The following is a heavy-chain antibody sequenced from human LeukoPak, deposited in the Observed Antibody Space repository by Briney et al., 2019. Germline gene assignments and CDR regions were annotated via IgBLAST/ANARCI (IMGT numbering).Heavy chain of an antibody. Sequence: ASETLSLTCAVYGGSFSGYYWSWIRQPPGKGLEWIGEMNHSGSTNYNPSLKSRVTISVDTSKNQFSLRLSSVTAADTAVYYCARLTKNDSGTYRFGKKKRGYMDVWGKGTTVTISS. J-gene: IGHJ6*03. CDR3: ARLTKNDSGTYRFGKKKRGYMDV. D-gene: IGHD3-10*01. CDR1: GGSFSGYY. V-gene: IGHV4-34*01. CDR2: MNHSGST.